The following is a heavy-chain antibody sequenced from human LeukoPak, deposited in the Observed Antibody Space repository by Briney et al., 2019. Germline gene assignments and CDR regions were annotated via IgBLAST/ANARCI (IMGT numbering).Heavy chain of an antibody. CDR2: IWYDGSNK. J-gene: IGHJ6*02. Sequence: GRSLRLSCAASGFTFSSYGMHWVRQAPGKGLEWVAVIWYDGSNKYYADSVKGRFTISRDNSKNTLYLQMNSLRAEDTAVYYCARDMAGIVVVVAPDVWGQGTTVTVSS. CDR1: GFTFSSYG. V-gene: IGHV3-33*01. D-gene: IGHD2-15*01. CDR3: ARDMAGIVVVVAPDV.